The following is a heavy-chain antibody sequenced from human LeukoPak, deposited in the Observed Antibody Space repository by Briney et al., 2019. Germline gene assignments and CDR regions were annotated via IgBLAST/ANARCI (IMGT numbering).Heavy chain of an antibody. CDR2: ISGSGGST. CDR3: AKDRRYGDYRKFLFDY. D-gene: IGHD4-17*01. Sequence: PGGSLRLSCAASGFTFSSYAMSWVRQAPGKGLEWVSAISGSGGSTYYADSVKGRFTISRDNSKNTLYLQMNSLRAEDTAVYYCAKDRRYGDYRKFLFDYWGQGTLVTVSS. V-gene: IGHV3-23*01. J-gene: IGHJ4*02. CDR1: GFTFSSYA.